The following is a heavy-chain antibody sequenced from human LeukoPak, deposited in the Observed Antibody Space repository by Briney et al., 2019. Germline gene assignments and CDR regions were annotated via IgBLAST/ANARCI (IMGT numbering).Heavy chain of an antibody. J-gene: IGHJ6*03. V-gene: IGHV3-7*01. CDR1: GFTFSSYW. D-gene: IGHD1-26*01. CDR2: IKQDGSEK. CDR3: ARSGSYYYYYYMDV. Sequence: GGSLRLSCAASGFTFSSYWMSWVRQAPGKGLEWVANIKQDGSEKYYVDSVKGRFTISRDNAKNSLYLQMNSLRAEDTAVYYCARSGSYYYYYYMDVWGKGTTVTISS.